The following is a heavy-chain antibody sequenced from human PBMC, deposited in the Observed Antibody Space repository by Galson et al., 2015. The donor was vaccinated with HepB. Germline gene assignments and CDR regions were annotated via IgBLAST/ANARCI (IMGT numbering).Heavy chain of an antibody. D-gene: IGHD6-13*01. CDR2: INPNSGGT. CDR1: GYTFTGYY. J-gene: IGHJ5*02. Sequence: SVKVSCKASGYTFTGYYMHWVRQAPGQGLEWMGRINPNSGGTNYAQKFQGRVTMTRDTSISTAYMELSRLRSDDTAVYYCARGTIALSSSWYSGNNWFDPWGQGTLVTVSS. V-gene: IGHV1-2*06. CDR3: ARGTIALSSSWYSGNNWFDP.